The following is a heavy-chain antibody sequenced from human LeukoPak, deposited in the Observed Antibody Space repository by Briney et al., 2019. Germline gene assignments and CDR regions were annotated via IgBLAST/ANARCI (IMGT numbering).Heavy chain of an antibody. D-gene: IGHD5-24*01. CDR3: ARDRYGDGFAHLDY. CDR2: ITPSGGT. CDR1: GYTFTSYA. V-gene: IGHV1-2*02. Sequence: ASVKVSCKASGYTFTSYAMHCVRQAPGQGLEWMGWITPSGGTNYPQKFQGRVAITRDTSITTAYMDLSRLTSDDTAVYYCARDRYGDGFAHLDYWGQGALVTVSS. J-gene: IGHJ4*02.